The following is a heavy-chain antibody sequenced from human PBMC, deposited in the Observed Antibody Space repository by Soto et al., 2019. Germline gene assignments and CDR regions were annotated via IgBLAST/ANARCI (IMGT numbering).Heavy chain of an antibody. Sequence: GASLRLSCAASGFTFSSYSMNWVRQAPGKGLEWVSSISSSSSYIYYADSVKGRFTISRDNAKNSLYLQMNSLRAEDTAVYYCARNKWLVPYYYYYYGMDVWGQGTTVTVSS. J-gene: IGHJ6*02. D-gene: IGHD6-19*01. CDR2: ISSSSSYI. CDR1: GFTFSSYS. V-gene: IGHV3-21*01. CDR3: ARNKWLVPYYYYYYGMDV.